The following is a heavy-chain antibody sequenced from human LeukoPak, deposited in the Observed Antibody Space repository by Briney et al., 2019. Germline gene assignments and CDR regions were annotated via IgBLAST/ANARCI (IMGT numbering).Heavy chain of an antibody. CDR2: FDPEDGET. CDR3: ATGRRGDSSGYYFPFWY. CDR1: GYTVTELS. J-gene: IGHJ4*02. V-gene: IGHV1-24*01. Sequence: ASVKVSCKVSGYTVTELSMHWVRQAPGKGLEWMGGFDPEDGETIYAQKFQGRVTMTEDTSTDTAYMELSSLRSEDTAVYYCATGRRGDSSGYYFPFWYWGQGTLVTVSS. D-gene: IGHD3-22*01.